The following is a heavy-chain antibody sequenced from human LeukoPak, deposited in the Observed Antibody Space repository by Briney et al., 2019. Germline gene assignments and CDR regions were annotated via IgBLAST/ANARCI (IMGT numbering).Heavy chain of an antibody. CDR1: GGSFSGYY. CDR2: INHSGST. Sequence: SETLSLTCAVYGGSFSGYYWSWIRQPPGKGLEWIGEINHSGSTNYNPSLKSRVTISVDTSKNQFSLKLSSVTAADTAVYYCARDSNRDILTGYYVDAFDIWGQGTMVTVSS. D-gene: IGHD3-9*01. V-gene: IGHV4-34*01. CDR3: ARDSNRDILTGYYVDAFDI. J-gene: IGHJ3*02.